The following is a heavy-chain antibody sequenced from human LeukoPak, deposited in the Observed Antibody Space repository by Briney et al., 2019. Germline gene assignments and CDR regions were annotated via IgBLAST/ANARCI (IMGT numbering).Heavy chain of an antibody. CDR1: GFSLSTSGMR. Sequence: SGPTLVNPTQTLTLTCTFSGFSLSTSGMRVSLIRQPPGKALEWLARIDWDDDKFYSTSLKTRLTISKDTSKNQVVLTMTNMDPVDTATYYCARVTYDFWSGYLDYWGQGTLVTVSS. CDR2: IDWDDDK. CDR3: ARVTYDFWSGYLDY. J-gene: IGHJ4*02. D-gene: IGHD3-3*01. V-gene: IGHV2-70*04.